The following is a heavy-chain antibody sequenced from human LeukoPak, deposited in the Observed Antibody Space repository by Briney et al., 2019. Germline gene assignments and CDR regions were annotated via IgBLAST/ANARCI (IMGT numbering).Heavy chain of an antibody. CDR1: GFPLSSYW. J-gene: IGHJ3*02. D-gene: IGHD2-2*01. V-gene: IGHV3-74*01. CDR3: ARSLGYQLLRDAFDI. Sequence: GALSPPFAAPGFPLSSYWMHWVRLAPGKGLVWVSRFSSDGSDTRYADSAKGRFTISRDNSKNTLYLQMNSLRAEDTAVYYCARSLGYQLLRDAFDIWGQGTMVTVSS. CDR2: FSSDGSDT.